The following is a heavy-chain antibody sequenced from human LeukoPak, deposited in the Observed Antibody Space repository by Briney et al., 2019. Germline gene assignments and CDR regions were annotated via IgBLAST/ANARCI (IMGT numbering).Heavy chain of an antibody. Sequence: ASGKVSCTASGYTFTSYYMHWVRQGPGQGLEWMGIINPSGGSTSYAQKFQGRVTMTRDKSTSTVYMELSSLRSEDTAVYYCARDRRRALFDYWGQGTLVTVSS. J-gene: IGHJ4*02. CDR3: ARDRRRALFDY. CDR1: GYTFTSYY. V-gene: IGHV1-46*01. CDR2: INPSGGST.